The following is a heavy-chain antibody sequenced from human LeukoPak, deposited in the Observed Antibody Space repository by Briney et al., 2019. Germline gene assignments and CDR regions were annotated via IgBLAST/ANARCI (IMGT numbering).Heavy chain of an antibody. Sequence: SETLSLTCAVSGGSINNGDYIWTWIRQPPGKGLEWIGRFHHGGSPSYNPSLQSRVTISADTSKNQFSLNLRSVTDADTAVYYCARGLYTDKIDYWGQGTLVTVSS. V-gene: IGHV4-30-4*01. CDR2: FHHGGSP. CDR3: ARGLYTDKIDY. J-gene: IGHJ4*02. CDR1: GGSINNGDYI. D-gene: IGHD1-14*01.